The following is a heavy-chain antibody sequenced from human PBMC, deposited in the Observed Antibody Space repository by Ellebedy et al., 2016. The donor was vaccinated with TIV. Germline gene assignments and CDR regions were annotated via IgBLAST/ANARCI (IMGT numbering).Heavy chain of an antibody. V-gene: IGHV4-34*01. CDR2: INHSGST. CDR3: ARGLETFYSGSQGKNAFDI. CDR1: GGSFSGYY. J-gene: IGHJ3*02. D-gene: IGHD1-26*01. Sequence: GSLRLSXAVYGGSFSGYYWSWIRQPPGKGLEWIGEINHSGSTNYNPSLKSRVTISVDTSKNQFSLKLSSVTAADTAVYYCARGLETFYSGSQGKNAFDIWGQGTMVTVSS.